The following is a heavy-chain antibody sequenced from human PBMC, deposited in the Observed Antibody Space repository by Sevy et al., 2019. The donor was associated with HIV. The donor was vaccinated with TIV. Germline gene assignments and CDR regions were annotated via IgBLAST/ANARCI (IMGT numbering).Heavy chain of an antibody. V-gene: IGHV4-61*02. J-gene: IGHJ4*02. CDR3: ARAAGDGYNYGYFDS. D-gene: IGHD5-12*01. CDR1: GGSIRSGRYY. CDR2: IFPGGGS. Sequence: SETLSLTCTVSGGSIRSGRYYWTWIRQPAGKGLEWIGRIFPGGGSNFDPSMMSRVSMSIDTSKKQFSLRLTSVTAADTAVYYCARAAGDGYNYGYFDSWGPGTLVTVSS.